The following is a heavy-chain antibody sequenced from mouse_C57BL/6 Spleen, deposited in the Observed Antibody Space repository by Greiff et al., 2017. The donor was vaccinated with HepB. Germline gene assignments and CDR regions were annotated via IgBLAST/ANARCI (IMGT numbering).Heavy chain of an antibody. J-gene: IGHJ4*01. Sequence: VQLQQSGAELARPGASVKLSCKASGYTFTSYGISWVKQRTGQGLEWIGEIYPRSGNTYYNEKFKGKATLTADKSSSTAYMELRSLTSEDSAVYLCARSAFITTVVADYYAMDYWGKGTSVTVSS. CDR1: GYTFTSYG. CDR3: ARSAFITTVVADYYAMDY. V-gene: IGHV1-81*01. CDR2: IYPRSGNT. D-gene: IGHD1-1*01.